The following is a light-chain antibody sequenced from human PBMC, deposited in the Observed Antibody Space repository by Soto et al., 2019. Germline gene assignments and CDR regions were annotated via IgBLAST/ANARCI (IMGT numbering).Light chain of an antibody. CDR2: DTS. Sequence: EIVLTQSPATLSLSPGERATLSCRASQTVGSYLAWFRQTPGQAPRLLIYDTSIRATGIPARFSGSGSGTDSTLPIGSLEAEDFAVYDCQRRSDWPPTFGQGTKVEI. CDR1: QTVGSY. V-gene: IGKV3-11*01. CDR3: QRRSDWPPT. J-gene: IGKJ1*01.